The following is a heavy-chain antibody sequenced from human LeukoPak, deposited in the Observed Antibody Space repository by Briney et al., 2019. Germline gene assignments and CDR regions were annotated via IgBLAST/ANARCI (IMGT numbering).Heavy chain of an antibody. D-gene: IGHD1-26*01. CDR1: GGSISTYY. CDR3: ARGGNYWPQWWFDP. Sequence: PSETLSLTCTVSGGSISTYYWSWIRQPPGKGLEWIGYLYYTGSTSYNPSLKSRVTMSLDASKNQFSLELNSVTPADTAVYYCARGGNYWPQWWFDPWGRGTLVSVSS. V-gene: IGHV4-59*01. J-gene: IGHJ5*02. CDR2: LYYTGST.